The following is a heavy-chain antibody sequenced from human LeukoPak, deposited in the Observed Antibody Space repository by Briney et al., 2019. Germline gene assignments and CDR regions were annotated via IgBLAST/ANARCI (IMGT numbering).Heavy chain of an antibody. V-gene: IGHV3-7*01. CDR2: IKQDGSEK. CDR3: ARGTGTSWFDV. Sequence: GGSLRLSCAASGFTFSSYWMSWVRQAPGKGLEWVANIKQDGSEKYYVDSVKGRFSISRDNAKNSPYLQMNSLRAEDTAVYYCARGTGTSWFDVWGQGTLVTVSS. J-gene: IGHJ5*02. CDR1: GFTFSSYW. D-gene: IGHD1-7*01.